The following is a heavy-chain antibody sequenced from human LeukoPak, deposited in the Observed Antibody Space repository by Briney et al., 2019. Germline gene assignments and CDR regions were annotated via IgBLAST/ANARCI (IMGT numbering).Heavy chain of an antibody. D-gene: IGHD6-13*01. CDR1: GGSFSGYY. CDR2: INHRGST. V-gene: IGHV4-34*01. Sequence: SETLSLTCAVYGGSFSGYYWSWIRRPPGKGLEWIGEINHRGSTNYNPSLKSRVTISVDTSKNQFSLKLSSVTAADTAVYYCARGRAAGRSYYYYMDVWGKGTTVTVSS. CDR3: ARGRAAGRSYYYYMDV. J-gene: IGHJ6*03.